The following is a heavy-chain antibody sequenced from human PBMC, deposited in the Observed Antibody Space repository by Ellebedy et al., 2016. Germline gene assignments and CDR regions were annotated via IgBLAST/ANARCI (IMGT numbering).Heavy chain of an antibody. V-gene: IGHV4-59*12. CDR2: IYYSGST. CDR3: ARSDITMIVD. D-gene: IGHD3-22*01. CDR1: GGSFSGYY. J-gene: IGHJ4*02. Sequence: SETLSLTXAVYGGSFSGYYWSWIRQPPGKGLEWIGYIYYSGSTNYNPSLKSRVTISVDTSKNQFSLKLSSVTAADTAVYYCARSDITMIVDWGQGTLVTVSS.